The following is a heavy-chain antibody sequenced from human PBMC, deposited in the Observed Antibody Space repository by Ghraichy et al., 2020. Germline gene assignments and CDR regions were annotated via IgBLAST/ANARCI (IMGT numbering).Heavy chain of an antibody. D-gene: IGHD6-6*01. J-gene: IGHJ4*02. Sequence: SLNISCTVSGGSISSGGYYWSWIRQHPGKGLEWIGYIYYSGSTYYNPSLKSLVTISVDTSKNQFSLKLSSVTAADTAVYYCARHIAARPGVRYFDYWGQGTLVTVSS. CDR1: GGSISSGGYY. V-gene: IGHV4-31*01. CDR3: ARHIAARPGVRYFDY. CDR2: IYYSGST.